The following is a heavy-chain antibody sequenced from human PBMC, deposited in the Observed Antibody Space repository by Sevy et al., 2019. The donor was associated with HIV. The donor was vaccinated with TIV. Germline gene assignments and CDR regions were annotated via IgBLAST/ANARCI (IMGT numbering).Heavy chain of an antibody. J-gene: IGHJ4*02. CDR3: ARRGLGGYEYSIDN. Sequence: GGSLRLSCAASGFTFSSYVLHWVRQAPGKGLEWVALLSNDGSKKYYVDSVKGRFTISRDNSKNLLFLQMNSLRPEDTAVYYCARRGLGGYEYSIDNWGQGTLVTVSS. CDR2: LSNDGSKK. V-gene: IGHV3-30*03. CDR1: GFTFSSYV. D-gene: IGHD5-12*01.